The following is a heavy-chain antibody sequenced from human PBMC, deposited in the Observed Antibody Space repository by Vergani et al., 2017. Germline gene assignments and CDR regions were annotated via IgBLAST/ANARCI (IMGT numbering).Heavy chain of an antibody. CDR1: GFTLSNYD. CDR2: IQFDGSNQ. D-gene: IGHD5-24*01. Sequence: QVQLVESGGGVVQRGGSLRLSCATSGFTLSNYDMQWIRQGPGKGLEFVAFIQFDGSNQYYADSVKGRFTLSRDFSKSTLYLQMNSMRTDDTATYYCAKQLRGCTIDYGGQGPQVMVSS. V-gene: IGHV3-30*02. CDR3: AKQLRGCTIDY. J-gene: IGHJ4*02.